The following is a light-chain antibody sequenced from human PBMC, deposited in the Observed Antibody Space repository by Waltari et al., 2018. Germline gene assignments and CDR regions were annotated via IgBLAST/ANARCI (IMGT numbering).Light chain of an antibody. J-gene: IGLJ3*02. CDR3: VLYIGSGIWV. CDR2: NTD. CDR1: SGSFYSSYY. Sequence: QPVLTHYPAVSVSPGWTATLTCVLSSGSFYSSYYVTCYQQTPGQAPRTLIYNTDTRSSGVPERFSGSSLGHKAALTITGAQADDESDYYCVLYIGSGIWVFGGGTKLTVL. V-gene: IGLV8-61*01.